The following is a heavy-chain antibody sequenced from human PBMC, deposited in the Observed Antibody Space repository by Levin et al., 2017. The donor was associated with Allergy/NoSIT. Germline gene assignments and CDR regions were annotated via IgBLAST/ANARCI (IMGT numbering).Heavy chain of an antibody. V-gene: IGHV3-9*01. CDR2: ISWNSGSI. J-gene: IGHJ1*01. D-gene: IGHD1-26*01. CDR3: AKDWNGELPGEYFQH. CDR1: GFTFDDYA. Sequence: GGSLRLSCAASGFTFDDYAMHWVRQAPGKGLEWVSGISWNSGSIGYADSVKGRFTISRDNAKNSLYLQMNSLRAEDTALYYCAKDWNGELPGEYFQHWGQGTLVTVSS.